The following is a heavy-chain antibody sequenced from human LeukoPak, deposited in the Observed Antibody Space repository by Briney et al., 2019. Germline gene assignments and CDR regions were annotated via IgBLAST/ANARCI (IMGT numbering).Heavy chain of an antibody. CDR1: GGTFSSYA. Sequence: ASVKVSCKASGGTFSSYAISWVRQAPGQGLEWMGGIIPIFGTANCAQKFQGRVTITTDESTSTAYMELSSLRSEDTAVYYCARDCGDSYNFDWISWGQGTLVTVSS. CDR2: IIPIFGTA. V-gene: IGHV1-69*05. CDR3: ARDCGDSYNFDWIS. J-gene: IGHJ4*02. D-gene: IGHD5-24*01.